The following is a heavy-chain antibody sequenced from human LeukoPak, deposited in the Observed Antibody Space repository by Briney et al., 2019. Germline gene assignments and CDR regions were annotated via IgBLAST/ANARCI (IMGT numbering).Heavy chain of an antibody. J-gene: IGHJ4*02. V-gene: IGHV3-23*01. CDR2: ISNSGGST. CDR1: GFTFISYS. CDR3: AKHIAATGPYYFDY. Sequence: GGSLRLSCAASGFTFISYSMNWVRQAPGKGLEWVSGISNSGGSTYYADSVKGRFTISRDNSKNTLYLQMNSLRAEDTAVYYCAKHIAATGPYYFDYWGQGTLVTVSS. D-gene: IGHD6-13*01.